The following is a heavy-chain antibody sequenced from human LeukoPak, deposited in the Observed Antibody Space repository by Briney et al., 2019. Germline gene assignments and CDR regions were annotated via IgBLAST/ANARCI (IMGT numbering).Heavy chain of an antibody. CDR3: ARCPYYGSGANWFDP. J-gene: IGHJ5*02. D-gene: IGHD3-10*01. Sequence: GASVTVSCKASGYTFTSYDINWVRQATGQGLEWMGWMNPNSGNTGYAQKFQGRVTMARNTSISTAYMELSSLRSEDTAVYYCARCPYYGSGANWFDPWGQGTLVTVSS. CDR2: MNPNSGNT. V-gene: IGHV1-8*01. CDR1: GYTFTSYD.